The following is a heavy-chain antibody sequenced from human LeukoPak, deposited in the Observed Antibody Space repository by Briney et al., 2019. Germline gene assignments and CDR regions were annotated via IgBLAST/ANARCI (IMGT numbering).Heavy chain of an antibody. V-gene: IGHV5-51*01. J-gene: IGHJ6*02. CDR3: ASSITMVRGVMGGMDV. Sequence: GESLKISCKGSGYSFTSYWIGWVRQMPGKGLEWMGIIYPGDSDTRYSPSFQGQVTISADKSISTAYLQWSSLKASDTAMYYCASSITMVRGVMGGMDVWGQGTTVTASS. CDR1: GYSFTSYW. D-gene: IGHD3-10*01. CDR2: IYPGDSDT.